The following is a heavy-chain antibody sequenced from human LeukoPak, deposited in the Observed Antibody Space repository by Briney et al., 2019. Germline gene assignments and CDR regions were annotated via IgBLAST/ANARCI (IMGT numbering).Heavy chain of an antibody. CDR2: ISYDGSNK. Sequence: GGSLRLSCAASGFTFSSYAMHWVRQAPGKGLEWVAVISYDGSNKYYADSVKGRFTISRDNAKNSLYLQMNSLRAEDTAVYYCARMHYYDSSGTFDYWGQGTLVTVSS. D-gene: IGHD3-22*01. J-gene: IGHJ4*02. V-gene: IGHV3-30*04. CDR1: GFTFSSYA. CDR3: ARMHYYDSSGTFDY.